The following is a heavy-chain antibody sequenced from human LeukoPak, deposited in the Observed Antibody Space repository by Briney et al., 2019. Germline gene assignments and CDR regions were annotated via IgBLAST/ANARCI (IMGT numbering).Heavy chain of an antibody. CDR1: GASISSGNYY. J-gene: IGHJ4*02. V-gene: IGHV4-39*07. D-gene: IGHD5-12*01. CDR2: IYYSGGT. Sequence: SETLSLTCTVSGASISSGNYYWGWIRQPPGKGLEWLGSIYYSGGTYNNPPLKSRVTISVDTAKSQFSLRLTSMTAADTAVYYCARDVAGNTFDYWGQGTLVTVSS. CDR3: ARDVAGNTFDY.